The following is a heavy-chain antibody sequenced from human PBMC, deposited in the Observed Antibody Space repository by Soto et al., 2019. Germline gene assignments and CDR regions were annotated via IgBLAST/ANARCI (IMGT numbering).Heavy chain of an antibody. CDR1: GGSIDTPNW. CDR2: MYPSGSS. Sequence: QVQLQESGPGLVKPSETLSLTCAVSGGSIDTPNWWSWYRRPPGKGLEWIGEMYPSGSSNRNPSPNSPVTISFGTANKPLSLKLDSLAAADTAIFYCAREGFDHRTDPWGQGIPGTVSS. J-gene: IGHJ5*02. V-gene: IGHV4-4*02. CDR3: AREGFDHRTDP.